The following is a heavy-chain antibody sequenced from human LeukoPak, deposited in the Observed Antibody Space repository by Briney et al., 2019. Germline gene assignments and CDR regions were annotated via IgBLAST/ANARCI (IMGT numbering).Heavy chain of an antibody. J-gene: IGHJ4*02. Sequence: GGSLRLSCAASGVSFSDYDMHWVRQAPGKGLEWVTFIRYDGTNTYADSVKGRFTISRDNSKNTVYLQMNSLRAEDTALYYCAKDISHSSGYYFFDYWGQGTLVTVSS. CDR3: AKDISHSSGYYFFDY. D-gene: IGHD3-22*01. CDR1: GVSFSDYD. CDR2: IRYDGTNT. V-gene: IGHV3-30*02.